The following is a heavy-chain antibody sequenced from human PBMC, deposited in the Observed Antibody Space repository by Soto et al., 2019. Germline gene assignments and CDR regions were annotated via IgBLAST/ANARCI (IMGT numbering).Heavy chain of an antibody. Sequence: SETMSLTRAVSEGSISSGGYSWRWIRPPPGKGLEWIGYIYHSGSTYYNPSLKSRVTISVDRSKNQFSLKLSSVTAADTAVYFCARDQLYYYDRFGRPLYVLDIWGQGTMVTV. CDR1: EGSISSGGYS. CDR3: ARDQLYYYDRFGRPLYVLDI. V-gene: IGHV4-30-2*01. J-gene: IGHJ3*02. D-gene: IGHD3-22*01. CDR2: IYHSGST.